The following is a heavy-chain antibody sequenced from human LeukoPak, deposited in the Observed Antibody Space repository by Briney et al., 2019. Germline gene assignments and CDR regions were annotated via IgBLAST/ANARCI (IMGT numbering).Heavy chain of an antibody. CDR3: ARGLAARYWFDP. D-gene: IGHD6-6*01. Sequence: ASVKVSCKASGGTFSSYAISWVRQAPGQGLEWMGGIIPIFGTANYAQKFQGRVTITTDESTSTAYMELSSLRSEDTAVYYCARGLAARYWFDPWGQGTLVTVSS. J-gene: IGHJ5*02. CDR1: GGTFSSYA. CDR2: IIPIFGTA. V-gene: IGHV1-69*05.